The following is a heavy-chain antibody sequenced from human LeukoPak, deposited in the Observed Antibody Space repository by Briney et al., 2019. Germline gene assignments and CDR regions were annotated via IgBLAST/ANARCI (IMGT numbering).Heavy chain of an antibody. CDR2: INWNGGST. CDR1: GFTFSSYE. D-gene: IGHD3-22*01. Sequence: GGSLRLSCAAPGFTFSSYEMNWVRQAPGKGLEWVSGINWNGGSTGYADSVKGRFTISRDNAKNSLYLQMNSLRAEDTALYYCARYFYDSSGDFDYWGQGTLVTVSS. J-gene: IGHJ4*02. CDR3: ARYFYDSSGDFDY. V-gene: IGHV3-20*04.